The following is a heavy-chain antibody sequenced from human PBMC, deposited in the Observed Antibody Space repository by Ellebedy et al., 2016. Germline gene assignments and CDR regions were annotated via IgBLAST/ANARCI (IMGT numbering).Heavy chain of an antibody. CDR2: ISYDGGAK. V-gene: IGHV3-30-3*01. D-gene: IGHD3-10*01. Sequence: GGSLRLSXAASGFTFSSYAMHWVRQAPGKGLEWVAVISYDGGAKIFADSVKDRFTVSRDNSENVMYLQMNNLRPEDTAVYYCAKEFQERNSGWFFDLWGRGTLVTVSS. CDR1: GFTFSSYA. J-gene: IGHJ2*01. CDR3: AKEFQERNSGWFFDL.